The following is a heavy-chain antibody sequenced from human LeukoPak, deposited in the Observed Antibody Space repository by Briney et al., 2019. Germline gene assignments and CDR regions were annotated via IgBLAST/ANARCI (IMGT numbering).Heavy chain of an antibody. D-gene: IGHD2-2*01. V-gene: IGHV3-9*01. CDR1: GFTFDDYA. CDR3: AKDAGSSTRRWFDP. CDR2: ISWNSGSI. J-gene: IGHJ5*02. Sequence: GGSLRLSCAASGFTFDDYATHWVRQAPGKGLEWVSGISWNSGSIGYADSVKGRFTISRDNAKNSLYLQMNSLRAEDTALYYCAKDAGSSTRRWFDPWGQGTLVTVSS.